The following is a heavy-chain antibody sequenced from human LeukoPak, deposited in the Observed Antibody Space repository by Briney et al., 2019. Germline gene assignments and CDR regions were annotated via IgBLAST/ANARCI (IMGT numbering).Heavy chain of an antibody. CDR2: INHSGST. CDR1: GGSFRVYY. J-gene: IGHJ5*02. Sequence: SETLSLTCAVYGGSFRVYYWSWIRQPPGKGLEWTGEINHSGSTNYNPSLKSRVTISVDTSKNQFSLKLSSVTAADTAVYYCARGRHPVVVVPAWFDPWGQGTLVTVSS. V-gene: IGHV4-34*01. CDR3: ARGRHPVVVVPAWFDP. D-gene: IGHD2-2*01.